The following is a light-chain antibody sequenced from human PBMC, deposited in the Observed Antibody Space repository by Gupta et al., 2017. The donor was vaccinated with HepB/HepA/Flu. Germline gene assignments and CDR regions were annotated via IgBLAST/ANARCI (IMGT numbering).Light chain of an antibody. V-gene: IGKV3-20*01. CDR2: GAS. CDR3: QQYGSSPDT. Sequence: ALTPCQGPMSSSKGERATLSCRASQSVSSSYLAWYQQKPGQAPRLLIYGASSRATGIPDRFSGSGSGTDFTLTISRLEPEDFAVYYCQQYGSSPDTFGQGTKLEIK. J-gene: IGKJ2*01. CDR1: QSVSSSY.